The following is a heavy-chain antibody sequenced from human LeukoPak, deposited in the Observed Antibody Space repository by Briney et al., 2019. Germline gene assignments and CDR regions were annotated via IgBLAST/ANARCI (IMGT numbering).Heavy chain of an antibody. CDR3: ASGRGGSY. V-gene: IGHV3-7*01. D-gene: IGHD1-26*01. CDR2: IKEDGSEK. CDR1: GFTFSIYW. J-gene: IGHJ4*02. Sequence: GGSLRLSCAASGFTFSIYWMTWVRQAPGKGLEWVANIKEDGSEKYYVDSVKGRFTISRDNAKTSLYLQMNSLRTEDAAVYYCASGRGGSYWGQGTLVTVSS.